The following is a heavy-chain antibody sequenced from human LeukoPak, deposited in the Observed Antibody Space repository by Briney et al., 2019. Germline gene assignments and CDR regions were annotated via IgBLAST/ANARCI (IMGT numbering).Heavy chain of an antibody. V-gene: IGHV4-30-2*01. D-gene: IGHD3-10*01. CDR1: GGSINSGGYS. CDR3: ARSHYYGSGSLDY. J-gene: IGHJ4*02. Sequence: SQTLSLTCAVSGGSINSGGYSWSWIRQPPGKGLEWIGYIYHSGSTYYNPSLKSRVTISVDRSKNQFSLKLSSVTAADTAVYYCARSHYYGSGSLDYWGQGTLVTVSS. CDR2: IYHSGST.